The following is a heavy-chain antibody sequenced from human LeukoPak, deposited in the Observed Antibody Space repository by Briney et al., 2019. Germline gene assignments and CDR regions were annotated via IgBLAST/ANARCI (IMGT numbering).Heavy chain of an antibody. CDR3: ARATWIQLWSFDY. D-gene: IGHD5-18*01. Sequence: ASVKVSCKASGYTFTSYAMHWVRQAPGQRLEWMGWINAGNGNTKYSQKLQGRVTITRDTSASTAYMELSSLRSEDTAVYYCARATWIQLWSFDYWGQGTLVTVSS. CDR2: INAGNGNT. CDR1: GYTFTSYA. J-gene: IGHJ4*02. V-gene: IGHV1-3*01.